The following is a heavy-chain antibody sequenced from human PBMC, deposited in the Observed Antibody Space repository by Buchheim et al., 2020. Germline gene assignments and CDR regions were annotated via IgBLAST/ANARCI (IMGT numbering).Heavy chain of an antibody. V-gene: IGHV3-33*01. CDR2: IWYDGSNK. J-gene: IGHJ4*02. CDR3: ARDFCTGDCGFDH. CDR1: GFTFSGYG. D-gene: IGHD2-8*02. Sequence: QVQLAESGGGVVQPGRSLRLSCAASGFTFSGYGMHWVRQSPGKGLEWVSVIWYDGSNKYYADSVKSRFTISRDNSKSTLFLQMNSLRAEDTAVYYCARDFCTGDCGFDHWGQGTL.